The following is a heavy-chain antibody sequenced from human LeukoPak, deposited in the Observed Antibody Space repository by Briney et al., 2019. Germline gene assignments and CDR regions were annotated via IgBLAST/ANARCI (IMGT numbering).Heavy chain of an antibody. CDR1: GFTFSSYA. Sequence: LRLSCAASGFTFSSYAMSWIRQHPGKGLEWIGYIYYSGSTYYNPSLKSRVTISVDTSKNQFSLKLSSVTAADTAVYYCARGEDSSGYYYSSQNFDYWGQGTLVTVSS. V-gene: IGHV4-31*02. D-gene: IGHD3-22*01. J-gene: IGHJ4*02. CDR3: ARGEDSSGYYYSSQNFDY. CDR2: IYYSGST.